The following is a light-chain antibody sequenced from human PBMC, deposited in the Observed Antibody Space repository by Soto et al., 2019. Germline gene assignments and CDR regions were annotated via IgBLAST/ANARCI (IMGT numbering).Light chain of an antibody. CDR2: DVN. J-gene: IGLJ3*02. CDR1: SSDVGSYDH. Sequence: QSALIQPPSVSGSPGQSVTISCTGTSSDVGSYDHVSWYQEHPGTAPELIIHDVNKRPSGVPDRFSGSKSGNTASLTISGLQAEDEAEYYCGSYGGSYNLVFGGGTKLTVL. CDR3: GSYGGSYNLV. V-gene: IGLV2-11*01.